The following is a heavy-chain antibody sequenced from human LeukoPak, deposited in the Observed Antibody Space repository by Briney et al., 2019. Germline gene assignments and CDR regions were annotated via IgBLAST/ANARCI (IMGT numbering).Heavy chain of an antibody. CDR1: GYTFTGYY. CDR3: AREGPIVVVPTYYYYYMDV. CDR2: INPNSGGT. D-gene: IGHD2-2*01. Sequence: ASVKVSCKASGYTFTGYYMHWVRQAPGQGLEWMGWINPNSGGTNYAQKFQGRVTMTRDTFISTAYMELSRLRSDDTAVYYCAREGPIVVVPTYYYYYMDVWGKGTTVSVSS. V-gene: IGHV1-2*02. J-gene: IGHJ6*03.